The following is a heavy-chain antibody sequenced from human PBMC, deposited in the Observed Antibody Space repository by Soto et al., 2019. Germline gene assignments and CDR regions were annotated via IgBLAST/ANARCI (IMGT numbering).Heavy chain of an antibody. CDR2: ISAYNGNT. Sequence: SSVQVSCKASGYTFTSYGISWVRQAPGQGLEWMGWISAYNGNTNYAQKLQGRVTMTTDTSTSTAYMELRSLRSDDTAVYYCARAGGDKAMVSQVWFDPWGQGILVTLSA. D-gene: IGHD5-18*01. CDR3: ARAGGDKAMVSQVWFDP. V-gene: IGHV1-18*04. CDR1: GYTFTSYG. J-gene: IGHJ5*02.